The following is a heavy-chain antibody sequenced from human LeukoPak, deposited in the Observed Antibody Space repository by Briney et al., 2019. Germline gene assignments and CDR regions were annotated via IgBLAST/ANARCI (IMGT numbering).Heavy chain of an antibody. CDR3: ARNLYGSGWFYFDY. Sequence: PGGSLRLSCVASGFTSSRFAISWVRQAPGKGLEWVSAISGTGHSSNYADSVKGRFTISRDNSRNTLYLQMNSLRAEDTAAYYCARNLYGSGWFYFDYWGQGTLVTVSS. CDR2: ISGTGHSS. V-gene: IGHV3-23*01. CDR1: GFTSSRFA. D-gene: IGHD6-19*01. J-gene: IGHJ4*02.